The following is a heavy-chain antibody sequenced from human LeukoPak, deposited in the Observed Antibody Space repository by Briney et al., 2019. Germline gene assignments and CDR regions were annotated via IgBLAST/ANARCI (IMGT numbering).Heavy chain of an antibody. V-gene: IGHV1-46*01. CDR1: GYTFTSYY. CDR3: ARGVYCSGGSCSNWFDP. Sequence: ASVKVSCKASGYTFTSYYMHWVRQAPGQGLEWVGIINPSGGSTSYAQKFQSRVTMTRDTSTSTVYMELSSLRSEDTAVYYCARGVYCSGGSCSNWFDPWGQGTLVTVSS. J-gene: IGHJ5*02. CDR2: INPSGGST. D-gene: IGHD2-15*01.